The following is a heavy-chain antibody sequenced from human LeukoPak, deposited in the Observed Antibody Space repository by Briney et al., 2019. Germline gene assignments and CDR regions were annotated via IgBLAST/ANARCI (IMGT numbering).Heavy chain of an antibody. D-gene: IGHD3-10*01. V-gene: IGHV1-2*02. CDR1: GYTFTDYY. CDR2: INPNSGDT. CDR3: ARAGHYYGSGSYSDY. Sequence: ASVKVSCKASGYTFTDYYMHWVRQAPGQGLEWMGWINPNSGDTNYPQKFQGRVTMTRDTSISTAYMELSRLRSDDTAVYYCARAGHYYGSGSYSDYWGQGTLVTVSS. J-gene: IGHJ4*02.